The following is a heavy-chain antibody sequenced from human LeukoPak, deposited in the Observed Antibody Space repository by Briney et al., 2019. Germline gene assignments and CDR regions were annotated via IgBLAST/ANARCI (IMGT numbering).Heavy chain of an antibody. D-gene: IGHD3-22*01. Sequence: ASVKVSCKASGYTFTGYYMHWVRQAPGQGLEWMGWINPNSGGTNYAQKFQGRVTMTRDTSISTAYMELSRLRSDDTAVYYCARAGSVVVITETMNYWGQGTLVTVSS. CDR3: ARAGSVVVITETMNY. CDR2: INPNSGGT. V-gene: IGHV1-2*02. CDR1: GYTFTGYY. J-gene: IGHJ4*02.